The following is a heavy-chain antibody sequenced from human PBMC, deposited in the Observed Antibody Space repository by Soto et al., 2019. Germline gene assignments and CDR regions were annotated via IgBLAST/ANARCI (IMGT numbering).Heavy chain of an antibody. J-gene: IGHJ5*02. CDR1: GGTFSSYA. CDR3: ARDSPPFDP. Sequence: ASGKVSCKASGGTFSSYAISWVRQAPGQGLEWMGWISAYNGNTNYAQKLQGRVTMTTDTSTSTAYMELRSLRSDDTAVYYCARDSPPFDPWGQGTLVTVSS. V-gene: IGHV1-18*01. CDR2: ISAYNGNT.